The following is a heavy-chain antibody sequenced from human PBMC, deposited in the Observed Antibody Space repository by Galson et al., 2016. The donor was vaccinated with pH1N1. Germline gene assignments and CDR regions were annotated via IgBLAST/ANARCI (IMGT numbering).Heavy chain of an antibody. Sequence: SVKVSCKAYDYTFTSYAITWVRQAPGQGLEWMGSISGYNGNANYAQNVQGRVTLTTDESTGTAYMELGSLTSVDTAIYYCAKDGGIGGGFDPWGQGTLVTVSS. J-gene: IGHJ5*02. CDR2: ISGYNGNA. D-gene: IGHD1-26*01. V-gene: IGHV1-18*01. CDR3: AKDGGIGGGFDP. CDR1: DYTFTSYA.